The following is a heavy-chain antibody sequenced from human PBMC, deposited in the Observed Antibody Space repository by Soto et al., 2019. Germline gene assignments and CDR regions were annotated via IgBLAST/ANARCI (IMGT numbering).Heavy chain of an antibody. CDR2: INSDGSNT. Sequence: EVQLVESGGGLVQPGGSLRLSCAASGFTFSSYWMHWVRQAPGKGLVWVSRINSDGSNTNYADSVKGRFTISRDNAKNTLYLQMNSLRAEDTAVYYCARAHDILTGYARDMHYFDYWGQGTLVTVSS. V-gene: IGHV3-74*01. J-gene: IGHJ4*02. CDR1: GFTFSSYW. CDR3: ARAHDILTGYARDMHYFDY. D-gene: IGHD3-9*01.